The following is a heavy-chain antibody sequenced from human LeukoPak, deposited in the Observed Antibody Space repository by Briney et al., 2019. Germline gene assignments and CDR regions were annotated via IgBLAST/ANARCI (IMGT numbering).Heavy chain of an antibody. V-gene: IGHV3-15*01. J-gene: IGHJ4*02. CDR1: GFTFSNAW. D-gene: IGHD2/OR15-2a*01. CDR3: TTDFSITGDY. Sequence: GGSLRLSCAASGFTFSNAWMSWVRQAPGKGLEWVVRIKSKTDGGTTDYAAPVKGRFTISRDDSKNTLYLQMNSLKTGDTAVYYCTTDFSITGDYWGQGTLVTVSS. CDR2: IKSKTDGGTT.